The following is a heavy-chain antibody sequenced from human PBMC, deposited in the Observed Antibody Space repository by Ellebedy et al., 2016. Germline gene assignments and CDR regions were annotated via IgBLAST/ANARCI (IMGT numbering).Heavy chain of an antibody. D-gene: IGHD3-22*01. CDR1: GFTFSNAW. CDR3: TTIPDYYDGSGYWAFDI. Sequence: GGSLRLSCAASGFTFSNAWMSWVRQAPGKGLEWVGRIKSKTDGGTTDYAAPVKGRFTISRDDSKNTLYLQMNSLKTEDTAVYYCTTIPDYYDGSGYWAFDIWGQGTMVTVSS. V-gene: IGHV3-15*01. CDR2: IKSKTDGGTT. J-gene: IGHJ3*02.